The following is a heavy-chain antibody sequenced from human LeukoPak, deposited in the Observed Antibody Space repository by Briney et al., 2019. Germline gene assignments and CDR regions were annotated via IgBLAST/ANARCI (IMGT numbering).Heavy chain of an antibody. V-gene: IGHV3-23*01. CDR1: GFTFSSYA. CDR3: ARDVGYWYFDL. D-gene: IGHD2-15*01. Sequence: GGSLRLSCAASGFTFSSYAMSWVRQAPGKGLEWVSTISGSGGNTYYADSVKGRFTISRDNAKNSLYLQMNSLRAEDTAVYYCARDVGYWYFDLWGRGTLVTVSS. CDR2: ISGSGGNT. J-gene: IGHJ2*01.